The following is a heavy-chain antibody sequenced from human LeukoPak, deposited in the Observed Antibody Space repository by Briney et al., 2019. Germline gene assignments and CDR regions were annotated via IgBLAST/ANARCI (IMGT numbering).Heavy chain of an antibody. V-gene: IGHV1-18*01. J-gene: IGHJ4*02. CDR3: ARYYDSSSYYEDY. Sequence: ASVKVSCKASGYTFTNYGISWVRQAPGQGLEWVGWISAYNGNTNYAEKVQGRVTMTTDTSTSTAYMELRSLRSDDTAVYYCARYYDSSSYYEDYWGQGTLVTVSS. D-gene: IGHD3-22*01. CDR2: ISAYNGNT. CDR1: GYTFTNYG.